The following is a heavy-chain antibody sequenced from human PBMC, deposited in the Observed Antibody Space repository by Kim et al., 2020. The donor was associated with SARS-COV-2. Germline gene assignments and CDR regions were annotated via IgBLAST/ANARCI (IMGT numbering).Heavy chain of an antibody. J-gene: IGHJ5*02. Sequence: NRSLKRRVTITVDTSKNQFSLKRSSVTAADTAVYCCARTPDYGLNWFDPWGQGTLVTVSS. V-gene: IGHV4-39*01. D-gene: IGHD4-17*01. CDR3: ARTPDYGLNWFDP.